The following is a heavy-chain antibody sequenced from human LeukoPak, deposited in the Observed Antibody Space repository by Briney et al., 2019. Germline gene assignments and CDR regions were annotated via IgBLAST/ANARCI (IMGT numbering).Heavy chain of an antibody. CDR3: ARGVSSGWYARRAYYFDY. Sequence: PSETLSLTCAVYGGSFSGYCWSWIRQPPGKGLEWIGEINHSGSTNYNPSLKSRVTISVDTSKNQFSLKLSSVTAADTAVYYCARGVSSGWYARRAYYFDYWGQGTLVTVSS. J-gene: IGHJ4*02. V-gene: IGHV4-34*01. D-gene: IGHD6-19*01. CDR2: INHSGST. CDR1: GGSFSGYC.